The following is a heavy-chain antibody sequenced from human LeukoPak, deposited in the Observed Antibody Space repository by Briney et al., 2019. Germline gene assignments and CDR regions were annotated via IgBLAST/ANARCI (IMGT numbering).Heavy chain of an antibody. Sequence: PSETLSLTCTVYGGSISSGSYYWSWIRQPPGKGLEWIGEINHSGSTNYNPSLKSRVTISVDTSKNQFSLKLSSVTAADTAVYYCARGRPAPGYYYGSGSPIFDYWGQGTLVTVSS. CDR3: ARGRPAPGYYYGSGSPIFDY. CDR2: INHSGST. V-gene: IGHV4-39*07. D-gene: IGHD3-10*01. CDR1: GGSISSGSYY. J-gene: IGHJ4*02.